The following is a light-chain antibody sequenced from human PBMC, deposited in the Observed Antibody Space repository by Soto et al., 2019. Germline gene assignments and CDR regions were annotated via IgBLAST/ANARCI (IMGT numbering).Light chain of an antibody. CDR1: SGYSKCK. CDR2: VGTGGIVG. V-gene: IGLV9-49*01. J-gene: IGLJ2*01. Sequence: QPVLTQPPSASASLGASVTLTCTLSSGYSKCKVDWYQQRPGKGPRFVMRVGTGGIVGSKGDGIPDRFSVLGSGLNRYLTIKNIQEEDESDYHCGADHGSGSNFVVVFGGGTKLTVL. CDR3: GADHGSGSNFVVV.